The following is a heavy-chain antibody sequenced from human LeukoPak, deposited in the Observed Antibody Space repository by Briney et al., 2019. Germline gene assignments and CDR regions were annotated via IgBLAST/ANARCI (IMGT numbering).Heavy chain of an antibody. CDR1: GYTFTNFG. V-gene: IGHV1-18*01. J-gene: IGHJ4*02. CDR2: ISAYNGNT. CDR3: TSDDYGRNSAKTADFDY. Sequence: ASVKVSCRPSGYTFTNFGFTWVRQAPGQGHEWMGWISAYNGNTNYAQKFQGRVTMTEDTSTDTAYMELSSLRSDDTAVYYCTSDDYGRNSAKTADFDYWGQGTLVTVSS. D-gene: IGHD4-23*01.